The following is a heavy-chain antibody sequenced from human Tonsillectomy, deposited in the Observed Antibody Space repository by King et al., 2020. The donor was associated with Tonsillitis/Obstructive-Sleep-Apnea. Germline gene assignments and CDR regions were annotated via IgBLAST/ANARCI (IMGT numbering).Heavy chain of an antibody. CDR1: GFTVSGNY. Sequence: DVQLVESGGGLVQPGGSLRLSCAASGFTVSGNYMSWVRQAPGKGLEWVSVIYSGDFTDYADSVKGRFTISRDNSKNTLYLQMNSLRAEDTAVYYCTRDRKDMATIYYFDYWGQGTLVTVSS. J-gene: IGHJ4*02. D-gene: IGHD5-24*01. CDR3: TRDRKDMATIYYFDY. CDR2: IYSGDFT. V-gene: IGHV3-66*01.